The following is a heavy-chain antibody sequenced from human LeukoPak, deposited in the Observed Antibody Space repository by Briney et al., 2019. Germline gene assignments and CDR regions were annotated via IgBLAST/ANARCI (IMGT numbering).Heavy chain of an antibody. J-gene: IGHJ4*02. CDR1: GFTFSSYA. CDR2: ISYDGSNK. Sequence: GGSLRLSCAASGFTFSSYAMHWVRQAPGKGLEWVAVISYDGSNKYYADSVKGRFTISRDNSKNTLYLQMNSLRAEDTAVYYCARWRWLQFGALDYWGQGTLVTVSS. D-gene: IGHD5-24*01. V-gene: IGHV3-30-3*01. CDR3: ARWRWLQFGALDY.